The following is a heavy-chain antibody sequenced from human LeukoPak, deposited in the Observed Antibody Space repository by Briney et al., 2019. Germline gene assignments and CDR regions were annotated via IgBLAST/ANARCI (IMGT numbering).Heavy chain of an antibody. V-gene: IGHV1-2*04. D-gene: IGHD3-10*01. Sequence: ASVKVSCKASGYTFTGYYMHWVRQAPGQGLEWMGWINPNTGGTNYAQKFQGLVTMTRDTSIGTAYMDLNRLRSDDTAVYYCARGITLLRGVIIGESHFDYWGQGTLVAVSS. CDR3: ARGITLLRGVIIGESHFDY. CDR1: GYTFTGYY. J-gene: IGHJ4*02. CDR2: INPNTGGT.